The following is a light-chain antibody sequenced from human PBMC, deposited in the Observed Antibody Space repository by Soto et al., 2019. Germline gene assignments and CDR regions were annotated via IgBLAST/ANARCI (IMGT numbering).Light chain of an antibody. CDR1: SSDVGGYNY. CDR3: ISYAGSNSVL. V-gene: IGLV2-8*01. CDR2: EVT. Sequence: QSVLTQPPSASGSPGQSVTISCTGMSSDVGGYNYVSWYQQHPGKAPKLMIYEVTKRPSGVPDRFSGSKSGNTASLTVSGLQAEDEADYYCISYAGSNSVLFGGGTKLTVL. J-gene: IGLJ2*01.